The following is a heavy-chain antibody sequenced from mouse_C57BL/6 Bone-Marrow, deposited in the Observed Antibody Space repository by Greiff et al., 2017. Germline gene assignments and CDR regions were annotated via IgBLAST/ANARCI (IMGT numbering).Heavy chain of an antibody. J-gene: IGHJ3*01. Sequence: EVKLMESVAELVRPGASVKLSCTASGFNIKNTYMHWVKQRPEQGLEWIGRIDPANGNTKYAPKFQGQATITAATSSHTAYLQLSSLTSKDTSIDYCARNYGNHGGFAYWGQGTLVTVSA. CDR2: IDPANGNT. CDR3: ARNYGNHGGFAY. V-gene: IGHV14-3*01. D-gene: IGHD2-1*01. CDR1: GFNIKNTY.